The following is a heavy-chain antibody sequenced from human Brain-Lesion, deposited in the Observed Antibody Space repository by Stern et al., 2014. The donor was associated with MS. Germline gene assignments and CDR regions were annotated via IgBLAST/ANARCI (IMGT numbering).Heavy chain of an antibody. CDR2: IIPIFGSP. Sequence: QVQLGQSGPEVKKPGSSVQVSCTASGGTFGTYPITWLRQAPGQGLEWMGRIIPIFGSPNYAQKFQGRVTITADRSTTTVYMKLSSLKSDDAAVYYCAKDGPALVTNWFDPWGRGTLVTVSS. V-gene: IGHV1-69*06. D-gene: IGHD5-18*01. J-gene: IGHJ5*02. CDR1: GGTFGTYP. CDR3: AKDGPALVTNWFDP.